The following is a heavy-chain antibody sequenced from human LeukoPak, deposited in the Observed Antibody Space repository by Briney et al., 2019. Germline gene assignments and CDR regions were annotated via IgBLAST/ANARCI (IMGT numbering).Heavy chain of an antibody. D-gene: IGHD6-6*01. CDR1: GGTFSSYA. V-gene: IGHV1-69*13. CDR2: IIPIFGTA. Sequence: SVKVSCKASGGTFSSYAISWVRQAPGQGLEWMGGIIPIFGTANYAQKFQGRVTITADESTSTAYMELSSLRSVDTAVYYCARERIAAPNWFDPWGQGTLVTVSS. J-gene: IGHJ5*02. CDR3: ARERIAAPNWFDP.